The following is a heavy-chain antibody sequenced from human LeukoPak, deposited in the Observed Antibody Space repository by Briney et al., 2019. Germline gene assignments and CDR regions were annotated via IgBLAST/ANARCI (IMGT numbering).Heavy chain of an antibody. Sequence: PSETLSLTCAVYGGSFSAYYWSWIRQPPGKGLEWIGEINHSGSTNYNPSLKSRVTISVDTSKNQFSLKLSSVTAADTAVYYCARSSEGRYYYDSSGFSYYYYYMDVWGKGTTVTISS. J-gene: IGHJ6*03. V-gene: IGHV4-34*01. CDR1: GGSFSAYY. D-gene: IGHD3-22*01. CDR2: INHSGST. CDR3: ARSSEGRYYYDSSGFSYYYYYMDV.